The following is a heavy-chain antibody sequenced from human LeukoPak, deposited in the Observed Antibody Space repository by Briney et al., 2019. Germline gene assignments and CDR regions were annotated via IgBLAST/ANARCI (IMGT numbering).Heavy chain of an antibody. CDR2: IIPIFGTA. D-gene: IGHD3-3*01. CDR1: GGTFSSYA. CDR3: ATTPEITIFGVSATPPIDY. Sequence: ASVKVSCKASGGTFSSYAISWVRQAPGQGLEWMGGIIPIFGTANYAQKFQGRVTITADESTSTAYMELSSLRSEDTAVYYCATTPEITIFGVSATPPIDYWGQGTLVTVSS. J-gene: IGHJ4*02. V-gene: IGHV1-69*13.